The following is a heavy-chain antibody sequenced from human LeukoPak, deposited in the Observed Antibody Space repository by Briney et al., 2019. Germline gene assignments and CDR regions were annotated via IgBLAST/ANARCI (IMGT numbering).Heavy chain of an antibody. D-gene: IGHD1-14*01. CDR2: MYIDDRA. CDR3: SSNLAGFEEPRYYYYMDV. V-gene: IGHV3-66*01. J-gene: IGHJ6*03. CDR1: GFTVNRNV. Sequence: GGSLRLSCVVSGFTVNRNVKSWVRQPPATGLERVSLMYIDDRAFYSDYVKRKFPISRNKSKTTLFLYMSSLYLEDTAIHDFSSNLAGFEEPRYYYYMDVWGKGTSVTVSS.